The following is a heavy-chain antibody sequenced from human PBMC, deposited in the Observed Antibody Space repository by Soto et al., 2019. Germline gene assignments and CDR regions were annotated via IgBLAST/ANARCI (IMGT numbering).Heavy chain of an antibody. Sequence: SETLSLTCAVYGGSFSGYYWSWIRQPPGKGLEWIGEINHSGSTNYNPSLKSRVTISVDTSKNQFSLKLSSVTAADTAVYYCARMYSSSSPLDYWGQGTLVTVSS. CDR2: INHSGST. J-gene: IGHJ4*02. CDR3: ARMYSSSSPLDY. CDR1: GGSFSGYY. V-gene: IGHV4-34*01. D-gene: IGHD6-6*01.